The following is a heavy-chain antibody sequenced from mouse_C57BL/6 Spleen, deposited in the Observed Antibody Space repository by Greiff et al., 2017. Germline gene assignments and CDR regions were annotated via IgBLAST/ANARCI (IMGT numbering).Heavy chain of an antibody. CDR1: GYAFSSSW. D-gene: IGHD2-5*01. Sequence: VQLQQSGPELVKPGASVKISCKASGYAFSSSWMNWVKQRPGKGLEWIGRIYPGDGDTNYNGKFKGKATLTADKSSSTAYMQLSSLTSEDSAVYFCARWPYSNYEGVFAYWGQGTLVTVSA. CDR3: ARWPYSNYEGVFAY. CDR2: IYPGDGDT. J-gene: IGHJ3*01. V-gene: IGHV1-82*01.